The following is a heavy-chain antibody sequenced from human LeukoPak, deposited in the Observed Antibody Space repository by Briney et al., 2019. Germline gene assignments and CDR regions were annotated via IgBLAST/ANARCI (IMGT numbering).Heavy chain of an antibody. Sequence: ASVKVSCKASGYTFTGYYMHWVRQAPGQGLEWMGWINPNSGGTNYAQKFQGRVTMTRDTSISTADMELSRLRSDDTAVYYCARGYILNDAFDIWGQGTMVTVSS. CDR1: GYTFTGYY. V-gene: IGHV1-2*02. CDR2: INPNSGGT. D-gene: IGHD5-12*01. J-gene: IGHJ3*02. CDR3: ARGYILNDAFDI.